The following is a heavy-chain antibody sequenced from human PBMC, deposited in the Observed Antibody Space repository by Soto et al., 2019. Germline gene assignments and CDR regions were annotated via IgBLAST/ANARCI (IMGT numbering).Heavy chain of an antibody. CDR3: AREYYYDSSGPANAFGT. CDR2: IIPIFGTA. D-gene: IGHD3-22*01. CDR1: GGTFSSYA. J-gene: IGHJ3*02. Sequence: SVKVSCKASGGTFSSYAISWVRQAPGQGLEWMGGIIPIFGTANYAQKFQGRVTITADESTSTAYMELGSLRSEDTAVYYCAREYYYDSSGPANAFGTWGQGTMVTVSS. V-gene: IGHV1-69*13.